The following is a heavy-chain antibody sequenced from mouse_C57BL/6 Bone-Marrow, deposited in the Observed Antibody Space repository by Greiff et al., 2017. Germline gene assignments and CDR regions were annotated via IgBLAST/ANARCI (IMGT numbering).Heavy chain of an antibody. J-gene: IGHJ2*01. D-gene: IGHD1-1*01. CDR3: ARPYDSSGDY. CDR2: IDPYGGGT. CDR1: GYTFTSYW. V-gene: IGHV1-72*01. Sequence: QVQLQQPGAELVKPGASVKLSCKASGYTFTSYWMHWVKQSPGRGLEWIGRIDPYGGGTKSHDKFKSKATLTVDTPYSTAYFPLSRLTSADSAVFFYARPYDSSGDYWGQGTTVTVSS.